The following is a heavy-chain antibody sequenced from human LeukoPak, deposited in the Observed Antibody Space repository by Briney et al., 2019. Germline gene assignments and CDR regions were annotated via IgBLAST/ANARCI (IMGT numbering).Heavy chain of an antibody. CDR2: INTDGSST. V-gene: IGHV3-74*01. J-gene: IGHJ3*02. CDR1: GFTFSSYW. D-gene: IGHD3-3*01. Sequence: GGSLRLSCAASGFTFSSYWMHWVRQAPGKGLLWVSRINTDGSSTYYADSVKGRFTISRDNAKNTLYLQMNSLRAEDTAVYYCASPSITIFGDDAFDIWGQGTMVTVSS. CDR3: ASPSITIFGDDAFDI.